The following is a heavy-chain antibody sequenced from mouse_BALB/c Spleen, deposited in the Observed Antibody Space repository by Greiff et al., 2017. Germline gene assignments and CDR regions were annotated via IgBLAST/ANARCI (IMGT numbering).Heavy chain of an antibody. CDR3: NARRVYDYRYYFDY. J-gene: IGHJ2*01. V-gene: IGHV14-4*02. CDR1: GFNIKDYY. Sequence: EVQLHQSGAELVRSGASVKLSCTASGFNIKDYYMHWVKQRPEKGLEWIGWIDPENGDTEYAPKFQGKATMTADTSSNTAYLQLSSLTSEDTAVYYWNARRVYDYRYYFDYWGQGTTLTVSS. D-gene: IGHD2-4*01. CDR2: IDPENGDT.